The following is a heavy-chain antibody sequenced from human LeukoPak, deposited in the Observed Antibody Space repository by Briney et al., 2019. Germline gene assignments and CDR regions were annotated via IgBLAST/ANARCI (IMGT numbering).Heavy chain of an antibody. CDR2: IYYSGST. D-gene: IGHD1-1*01. Sequence: SETLSLTCTVSGGSISSSSYYWGWIRQPPGKGLEWIGSIYYSGSTYYNPSLKSRVTISVDTSKNQFSLKLGSVTAADTAVYYCARQQFSQLYYFDNWGQGTLVTVSS. CDR3: ARQQFSQLYYFDN. V-gene: IGHV4-39*01. CDR1: GGSISSSSYY. J-gene: IGHJ4*02.